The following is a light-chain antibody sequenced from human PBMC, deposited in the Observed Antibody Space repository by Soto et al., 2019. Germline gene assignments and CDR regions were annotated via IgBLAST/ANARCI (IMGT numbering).Light chain of an antibody. CDR2: GAV. V-gene: IGKV3-20*01. CDR3: QQYDKWPPT. Sequence: EVVLTQSPGTLSLSPGETATLSCRASQIVSANYIAWYQQKPGQAPRVLIYGAVSRATGIPDRFSGSGSETDFTLTISRLEPEDFAVYYCQQYDKWPPTFGQGTKVDIK. J-gene: IGKJ1*01. CDR1: QIVSANY.